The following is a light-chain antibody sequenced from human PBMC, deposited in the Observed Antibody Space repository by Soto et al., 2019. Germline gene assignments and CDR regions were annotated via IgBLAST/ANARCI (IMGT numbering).Light chain of an antibody. V-gene: IGKV2-28*01. Sequence: DIVMTQSPLPLHVTPGQPASISCRSSQSLLHSNGYNYLDWYLQKPGQSPQLLIYLGSNRASGVPERFSGSGSGTDFKLKISRVEAEDVGVYYCMQALQIPNTFGQGTKLEIK. J-gene: IGKJ2*01. CDR1: QSLLHSNGYNY. CDR2: LGS. CDR3: MQALQIPNT.